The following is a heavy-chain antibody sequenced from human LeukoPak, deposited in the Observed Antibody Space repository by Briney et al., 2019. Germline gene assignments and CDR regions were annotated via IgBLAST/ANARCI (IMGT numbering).Heavy chain of an antibody. J-gene: IGHJ4*02. CDR3: ARHFGDAYRRSFDF. Sequence: SETLSLTCTVSGGSISSYYWSWIRQPPGKGLEWIAYIYYTGSTNYNPSLRSRVTMLVDTSKNQFSLKLSSVTAADTAVYYCARHFGDAYRRSFDFWGQGTLVTVSS. D-gene: IGHD5-24*01. CDR2: IYYTGST. V-gene: IGHV4-59*08. CDR1: GGSISSYY.